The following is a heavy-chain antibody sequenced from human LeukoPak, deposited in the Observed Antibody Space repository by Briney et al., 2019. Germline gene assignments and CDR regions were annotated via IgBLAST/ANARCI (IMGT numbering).Heavy chain of an antibody. J-gene: IGHJ4*02. V-gene: IGHV4-34*01. CDR1: GGSFSGYY. CDR2: INHSGST. Sequence: SETLSLTCAVYGGSFSGYYWSWIRQPPGKGLEWIGEINHSGSTNYNPSLKSRVTISVDTSKNQFSLELSSVTAADTAVYYCAXXXGDSSGYVGLGYWGQGTLVTVSS. CDR3: AXXXGDSSGYVGLGY. D-gene: IGHD3-22*01.